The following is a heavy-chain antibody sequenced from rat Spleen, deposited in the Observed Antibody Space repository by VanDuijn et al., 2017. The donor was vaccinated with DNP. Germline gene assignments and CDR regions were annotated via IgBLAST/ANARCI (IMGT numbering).Heavy chain of an antibody. CDR1: GFTFTNSD. D-gene: IGHD5-1*01. CDR2: ISYDGSST. Sequence: EVQVVESGGGLVQPGRSMTVSCAASGFTFTNSDMAWVRQAPTKGLEWVASISYDGSSTYYPDSVKGRFTISRDNAKNTQYLQMDSLRSEDSATYYCATRGVGARYYWHFDFWGPGTMVTVSS. J-gene: IGHJ1*01. V-gene: IGHV5S13*01. CDR3: ATRGVGARYYWHFDF.